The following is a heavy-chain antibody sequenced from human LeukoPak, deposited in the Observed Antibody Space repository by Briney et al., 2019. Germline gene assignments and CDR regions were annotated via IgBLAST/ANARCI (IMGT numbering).Heavy chain of an antibody. CDR2: IYYSGST. Sequence: PSETLSLTCTVSGGSISSYYWSWIRQPPGKGLEWIGYIYYSGSTNYNPSLKSRLTMSLDTSKNQFSLKLNSVTAADTAVYFCARRAQLPIGAFDIWGQGTMLIVSS. CDR1: GGSISSYY. CDR3: ARRAQLPIGAFDI. J-gene: IGHJ3*02. V-gene: IGHV4-59*08. D-gene: IGHD1-7*01.